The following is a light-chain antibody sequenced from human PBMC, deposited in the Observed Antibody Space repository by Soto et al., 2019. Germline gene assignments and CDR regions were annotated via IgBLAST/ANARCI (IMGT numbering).Light chain of an antibody. Sequence: DIQMTQSPSSLAASVGARVTITCRALQSISTYLNWYQQNPGKAPKILRFDASRLQSGVASRFSGSGYGTNFTLTISSLQPEDSATYYCQQSYSAPWTFGQGTKVQVK. V-gene: IGKV1-39*01. CDR2: DAS. CDR3: QQSYSAPWT. CDR1: QSISTY. J-gene: IGKJ1*01.